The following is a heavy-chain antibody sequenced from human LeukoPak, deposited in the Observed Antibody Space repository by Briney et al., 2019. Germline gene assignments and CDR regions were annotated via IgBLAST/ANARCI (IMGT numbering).Heavy chain of an antibody. J-gene: IGHJ4*02. D-gene: IGHD3-22*01. CDR3: ARDADTSSRYSRFDY. Sequence: PGGSLRLSCAASGFTFSSYSMTWVRQAPGKGLEWVPFVSRSGSAINYADSVKGRFTVSRDNSKNTLYLQMDSLRAEDTAVYYCARDADTSSRYSRFDYWGQGTLVTVSS. CDR1: GFTFSSYS. V-gene: IGHV3-48*04. CDR2: VSRSGSAI.